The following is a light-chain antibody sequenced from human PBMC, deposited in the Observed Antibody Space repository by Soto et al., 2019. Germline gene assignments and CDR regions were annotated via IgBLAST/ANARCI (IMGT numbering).Light chain of an antibody. V-gene: IGKV3-15*01. CDR3: QQYLNWPWT. J-gene: IGKJ1*01. CDR1: QSISNY. Sequence: EIVMTQSPPTLSVSPGEGVTLSCKASQSISNYLAWYQHKPGQAPRLLINGASIRATGFPARFSGSGSGADFTLTISSVQSEDFAVYYCQQYLNWPWTFGQGTKVEIK. CDR2: GAS.